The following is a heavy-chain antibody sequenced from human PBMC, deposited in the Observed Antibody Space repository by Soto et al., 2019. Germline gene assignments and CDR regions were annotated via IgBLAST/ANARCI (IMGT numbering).Heavy chain of an antibody. CDR2: IYYSGST. Sequence: TLSLTCTVSGDSICSGGYYWSWIRQHPGKGLEWIGYIYYSGSTYYNPSLKSRVTISVDTSKNQFSLKLSSVTAADTAVYYCGTGWQQLALDYWGQGTQVTVSS. CDR3: GTGWQQLALDY. CDR1: GDSICSGGYY. J-gene: IGHJ4*02. D-gene: IGHD6-13*01. V-gene: IGHV4-31*03.